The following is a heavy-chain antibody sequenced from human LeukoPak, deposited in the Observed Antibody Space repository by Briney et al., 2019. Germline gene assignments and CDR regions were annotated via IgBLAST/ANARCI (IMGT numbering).Heavy chain of an antibody. CDR1: GGSFSGYY. Sequence: PSETLSLTCAGYGGSFSGYYWSWIRQPPGKGLEWIGEINHSGSTNYNPSLKSRVTISVDTSKNQFSLKLSSVTAADTAVYYCARGRGYSSGWYYFDYWGQGTLVTVSS. D-gene: IGHD6-19*01. V-gene: IGHV4-34*01. J-gene: IGHJ4*02. CDR3: ARGRGYSSGWYYFDY. CDR2: INHSGST.